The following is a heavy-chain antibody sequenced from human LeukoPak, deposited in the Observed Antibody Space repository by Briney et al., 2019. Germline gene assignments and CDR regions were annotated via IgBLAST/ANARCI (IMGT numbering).Heavy chain of an antibody. Sequence: GGSLRLSCAASGFTFSSYAMSWVRQAPGKGLEWVSAISGSGGSTYYADSVKGRFTISRDNSKNTLYLQMNSLRAEDTAVYYCAKYYYGSGSYYYYYHGMDVWGQGTTVTVSS. D-gene: IGHD3-10*01. CDR3: AKYYYGSGSYYYYYHGMDV. J-gene: IGHJ6*02. CDR1: GFTFSSYA. CDR2: ISGSGGST. V-gene: IGHV3-23*01.